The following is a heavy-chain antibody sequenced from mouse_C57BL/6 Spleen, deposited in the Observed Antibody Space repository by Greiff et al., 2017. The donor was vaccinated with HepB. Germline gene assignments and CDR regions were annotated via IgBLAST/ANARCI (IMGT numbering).Heavy chain of an antibody. D-gene: IGHD3-2*02. J-gene: IGHJ3*01. V-gene: IGHV3-6*01. CDR1: GYSITSGYY. CDR3: SRDQATGAWFAY. Sequence: VQLQESGPGLVKPSQSLSLTCSVTGYSITSGYYWNLIRQFPGNKLEWMGYISYDGSTNYNPALKNRSSITRDTSKNQFFLKLNSVTTEDTATCYCSRDQATGAWFAYWGQGTLVTVSA. CDR2: ISYDGST.